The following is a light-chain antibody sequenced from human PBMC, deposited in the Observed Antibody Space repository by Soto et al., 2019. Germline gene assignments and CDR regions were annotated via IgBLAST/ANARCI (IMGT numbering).Light chain of an antibody. CDR1: QSISHF. CDR3: QQYTSYSRA. Sequence: DIQMTQSPSTLSASVGDRVTITCRASQSISHFLAWYQQKPGKVPKLLIYDASNLGSGVPSRFSGSGSGTDFTLTISGLQPYDFTTYYCQQYTSYSRAFGQGTKVDLK. V-gene: IGKV1-5*01. J-gene: IGKJ1*01. CDR2: DAS.